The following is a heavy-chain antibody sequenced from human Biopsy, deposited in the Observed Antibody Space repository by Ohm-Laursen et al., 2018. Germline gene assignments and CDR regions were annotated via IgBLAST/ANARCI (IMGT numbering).Heavy chain of an antibody. CDR2: IWYDGRNQ. Sequence: SLRLSCAASGFTFSNYGMHWVRQAPGKRLEWVSVIWYDGRNQYYADFVKGRFTISRDNSKNTLYLQMNSLRAEVTAVYFCSREIYHTTIYRPVDSWGQGTLVTVSS. CDR1: GFTFSNYG. J-gene: IGHJ5*01. V-gene: IGHV3-33*08. D-gene: IGHD3-3*01. CDR3: SREIYHTTIYRPVDS.